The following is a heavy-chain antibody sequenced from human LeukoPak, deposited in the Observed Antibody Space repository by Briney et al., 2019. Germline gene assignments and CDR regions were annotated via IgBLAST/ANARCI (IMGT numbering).Heavy chain of an antibody. J-gene: IGHJ4*02. D-gene: IGHD1-14*01. V-gene: IGHV4-34*01. Sequence: SETLSLTCAVCGGSFSGYYWSWIRQPPGKGLEWIGEINHSGSTNYNPSLKSRVTISVDTSKNQFSLKLSSVTAADTAVYYCARGRNYWGQGTLVTVSS. CDR2: INHSGST. CDR3: ARGRNY. CDR1: GGSFSGYY.